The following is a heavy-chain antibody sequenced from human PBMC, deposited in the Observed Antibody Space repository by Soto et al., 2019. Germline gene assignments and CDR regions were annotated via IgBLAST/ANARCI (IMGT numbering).Heavy chain of an antibody. J-gene: IGHJ4*02. V-gene: IGHV4-59*01. D-gene: IGHD6-19*01. CDR1: GGSISSYY. CDR3: ASAPYSSGWSYFSLDY. CDR2: IYYSGST. Sequence: SSETLSLTCTVSGGSISSYYWSWIRQPPGKGLEWIGYIYYSGSTNYNPSLKSRVTISVGTSKNQFSLKLSSVTAADTAVYYCASAPYSSGWSYFSLDYWGQGTLVTVSS.